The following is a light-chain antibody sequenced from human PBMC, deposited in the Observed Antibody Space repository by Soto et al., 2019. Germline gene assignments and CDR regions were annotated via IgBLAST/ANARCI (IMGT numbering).Light chain of an antibody. Sequence: QSALTQPPSASGSPGQPVSISCTGTSSDVGGYNRVSWYQHHPGKAPKLIIYEVFKRPSGVPDRFPGSKSSNTASLTVSGLQAEDEADYYCNSYAGNSWVFGGGTKLTVL. J-gene: IGLJ3*02. V-gene: IGLV2-8*01. CDR3: NSYAGNSWV. CDR2: EVF. CDR1: SSDVGGYNR.